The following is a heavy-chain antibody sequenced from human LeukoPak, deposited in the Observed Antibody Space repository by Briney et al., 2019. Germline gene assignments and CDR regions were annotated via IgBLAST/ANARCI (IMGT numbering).Heavy chain of an antibody. J-gene: IGHJ6*02. CDR2: IYYSGST. CDR3: ARDLVYCSGGSCPPHYYYYGMDV. D-gene: IGHD2-15*01. Sequence: SETLSLTCTVSGGSISSYYWSWIRQPPGKGLEWIGYIYYSGSTNYNPSLKSRVTISVDTSKNQSSLKLSSVTAADTAVYYCARDLVYCSGGSCPPHYYYYGMDVWGQGTTVTVSS. CDR1: GGSISSYY. V-gene: IGHV4-59*01.